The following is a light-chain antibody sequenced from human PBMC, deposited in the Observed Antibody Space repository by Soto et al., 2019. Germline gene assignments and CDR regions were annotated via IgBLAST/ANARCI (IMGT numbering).Light chain of an antibody. Sequence: QSVLTQPPSVSAAPGRTVTISCSGSSSNIGNSFVSWYQQLPGTAPRLLIYDNNERPSGIPDRFSGSKSGTSATLGITGLQTGDEADYYCGAWDGGPSAFVFGTGTKLTVL. J-gene: IGLJ1*01. CDR2: DNN. V-gene: IGLV1-51*01. CDR1: SSNIGNSF. CDR3: GAWDGGPSAFV.